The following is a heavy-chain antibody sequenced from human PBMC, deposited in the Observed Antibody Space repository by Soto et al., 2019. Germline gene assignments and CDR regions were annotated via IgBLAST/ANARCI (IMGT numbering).Heavy chain of an antibody. Sequence: GGSLRLSCAASGFTFSDHYMDWVRQAPGKGLEWVGRTRNKANSYTTEYAASVKGRFTISRDASKNSLYLQMNSLKTEDTAGYYCARPRVSAAAGGYYYYYYMDVWGKGTTVTVSS. CDR2: TRNKANSYTT. D-gene: IGHD6-13*01. V-gene: IGHV3-72*01. CDR1: GFTFSDHY. CDR3: ARPRVSAAAGGYYYYYYMDV. J-gene: IGHJ6*03.